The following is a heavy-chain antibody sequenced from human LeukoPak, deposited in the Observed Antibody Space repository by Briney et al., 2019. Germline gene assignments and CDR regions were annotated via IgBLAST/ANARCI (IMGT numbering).Heavy chain of an antibody. CDR2: ISSSGSTI. V-gene: IGHV3-48*03. D-gene: IGHD2-15*01. CDR3: AREVVVAATLDY. Sequence: PGGSLRLSCAASGFTFSIYEMNWVRQAPGKGLEWVSYISSSGSTIYYADSVKGRFTISRDNAKNSLYLQMNSLRAEDTAVYYCAREVVVAATLDYWGQGTLVTVSS. J-gene: IGHJ4*02. CDR1: GFTFSIYE.